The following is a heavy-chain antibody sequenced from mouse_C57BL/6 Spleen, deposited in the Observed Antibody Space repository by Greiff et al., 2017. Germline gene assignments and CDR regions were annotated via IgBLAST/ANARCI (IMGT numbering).Heavy chain of an antibody. V-gene: IGHV5-9-1*02. D-gene: IGHD1-1*01. CDR1: GFTFSSYA. CDR2: ISSGGDYI. J-gene: IGHJ1*03. CDR3: TREGITTGVARLWYFDV. Sequence: EVKVEESGEGLVKPGGSLKLSCAASGFTFSSYAMSWVRQTPEKRLEWVAYISSGGDYIYYADTVKGRFTISRDNARNTLYLQMSSLKSEDTAMYYCTREGITTGVARLWYFDVWGTGTTVTVSS.